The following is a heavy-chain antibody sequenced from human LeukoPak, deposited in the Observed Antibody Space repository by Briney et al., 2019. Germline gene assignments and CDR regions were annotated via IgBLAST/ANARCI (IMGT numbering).Heavy chain of an antibody. CDR2: IYYSGST. CDR3: ARDKLPAGTLWGGAGYYYYYMDV. Sequence: PSETLSLTCAVSGGSISSSNWWSWVRQPPGKGLEWIGSIYYSGSTYYNPSLKSRVTISVDTSKNQFSLKLSSVTAADTAVYYCARDKLPAGTLWGGAGYYYYYMDVWGKGTTVTVSS. CDR1: GGSISSSNW. V-gene: IGHV4-4*02. J-gene: IGHJ6*03. D-gene: IGHD6-13*01.